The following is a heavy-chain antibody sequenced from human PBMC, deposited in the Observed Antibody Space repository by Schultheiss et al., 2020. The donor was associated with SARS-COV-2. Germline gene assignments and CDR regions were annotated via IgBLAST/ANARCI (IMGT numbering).Heavy chain of an antibody. Sequence: GESLKISCAASGFTFSDSYMSWIRQAPGKGLEWVSVIYSGGSTYYADSVKGRFTISRDNSKNTLYLQMNSLRAEDTAVYYCALEGSSSWYGPEGYYFDYWGQGGLVTVSS. CDR2: IYSGGST. J-gene: IGHJ4*02. D-gene: IGHD6-13*01. V-gene: IGHV3-53*01. CDR3: ALEGSSSWYGPEGYYFDY. CDR1: GFTFSDSY.